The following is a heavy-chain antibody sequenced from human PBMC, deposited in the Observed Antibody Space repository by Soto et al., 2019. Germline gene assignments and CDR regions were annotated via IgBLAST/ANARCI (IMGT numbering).Heavy chain of an antibody. CDR1: GFTFSSYE. Sequence: LRLSCAASGFTFSSYEMNWVRQAPGKGLEWVSYISSSGSTIYYADSVKGRFTISRDNAKNSLYLQMNSLRAEDTAVYYCASTPVGKRKLAWGQGTLVTVSS. V-gene: IGHV3-48*03. CDR2: ISSSGSTI. J-gene: IGHJ4*02. D-gene: IGHD1-26*01. CDR3: ASTPVGKRKLA.